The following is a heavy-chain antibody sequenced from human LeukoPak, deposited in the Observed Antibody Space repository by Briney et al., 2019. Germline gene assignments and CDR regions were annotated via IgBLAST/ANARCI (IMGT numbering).Heavy chain of an antibody. Sequence: GGSLRLSCAASGFTFSSYSMNWVRQAPGKGLEWVSSISSSSSYIYYADSVKGRFTISRDNAKNSLYLQMNSLRAEDTAVYYCARVFRHEYSSSWGIDYWGQGTLVTVSS. CDR1: GFTFSSYS. CDR2: ISSSSSYI. V-gene: IGHV3-21*01. J-gene: IGHJ4*02. D-gene: IGHD6-6*01. CDR3: ARVFRHEYSSSWGIDY.